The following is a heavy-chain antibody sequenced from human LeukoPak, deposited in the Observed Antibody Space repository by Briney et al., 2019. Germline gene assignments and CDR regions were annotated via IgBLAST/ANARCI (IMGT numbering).Heavy chain of an antibody. CDR1: GGSISSSSYY. CDR2: IYYSGST. D-gene: IGHD3-22*01. Sequence: SETLSLTCTVSGGSISSSSYYWGWIRQPPGKGLEWIGSIYYSGSTYYNPSLKSRVTISVDTSKNQFSLKLSSVTAADTAVYYCARLTILYYYDSSGYYDHWGQGTLVTVSS. J-gene: IGHJ4*02. CDR3: ARLTILYYYDSSGYYDH. V-gene: IGHV4-39*01.